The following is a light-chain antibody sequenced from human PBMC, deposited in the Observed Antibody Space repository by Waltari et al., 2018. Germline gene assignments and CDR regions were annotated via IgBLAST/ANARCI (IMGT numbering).Light chain of an antibody. CDR2: AAS. CDR3: QQSYSIPWT. V-gene: IGKV1-39*01. J-gene: IGKJ1*01. CDR1: QTISSH. Sequence: DIQMTQSPSSLSASVGDRVTITCRASQTISSHLNWYQQKPGKAPKLLIYAASSLQSGFPSGFSGSGSGTDFTLTISSLQPEDFATYYCQQSYSIPWTFGQGTKVEVK.